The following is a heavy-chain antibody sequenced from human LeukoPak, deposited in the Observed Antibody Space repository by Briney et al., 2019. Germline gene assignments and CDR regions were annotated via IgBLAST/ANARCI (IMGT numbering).Heavy chain of an antibody. V-gene: IGHV3-7*01. J-gene: IGHJ4*02. D-gene: IGHD3-3*01. CDR1: GFTFSSYW. CDR3: TYGGFWSGYYWES. CDR2: IKQDGSEK. Sequence: PGGSLRLSCAASGFTFSSYWMSWVRQAPGKGLEWVANIKQDGSEKYYVDSVKGRFTISRDNAKNSLYLQMNSLRAEDTAVYYCTYGGFWSGYYWESWGQGTLVTVSS.